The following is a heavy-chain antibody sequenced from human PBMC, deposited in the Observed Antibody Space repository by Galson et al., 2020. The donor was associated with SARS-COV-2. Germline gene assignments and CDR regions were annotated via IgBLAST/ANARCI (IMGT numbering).Heavy chain of an antibody. CDR3: AQGGYNNNWYTPTGNY. CDR1: GFTFSSYG. J-gene: IGHJ4*02. D-gene: IGHD6-13*01. V-gene: IGHV3-30*18. Sequence: GGSLRLSCAASGFTFSSYGMHWVRQAPGKGLEWLAVISYDGSGKYYADSVKGRFTISRDNSKNTLYLQMNSLRAEDTAVYHCAQGGYNNNWYTPTGNYWGQGTLVTVSS. CDR2: ISYDGSGK.